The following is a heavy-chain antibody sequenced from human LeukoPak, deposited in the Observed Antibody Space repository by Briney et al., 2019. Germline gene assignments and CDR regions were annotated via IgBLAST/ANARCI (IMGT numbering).Heavy chain of an antibody. V-gene: IGHV3-9*01. CDR3: AKDETDYDFWSGYRYYYMDV. CDR2: ISWNSGSI. Sequence: SLRLSCAASGFTFDDYAMHWVRQAPGKGLEWVSGISWNSGSIGYADSVKGRFTISRDNAKNSLYLQMNSLRAEDTALYYCAKDETDYDFWSGYRYYYMDVWGKGTTVTVSS. D-gene: IGHD3-3*01. J-gene: IGHJ6*03. CDR1: GFTFDDYA.